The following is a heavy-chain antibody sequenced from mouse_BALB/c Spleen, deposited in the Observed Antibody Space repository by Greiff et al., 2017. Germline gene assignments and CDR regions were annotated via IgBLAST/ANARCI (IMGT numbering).Heavy chain of an antibody. CDR1: GYTFTSYY. D-gene: IGHD2-14*01. CDR3: TRKGEVRRFYYAMDY. V-gene: IGHV1S81*02. J-gene: IGHJ4*01. Sequence: VQLQQPGAELVKPGASVKLSCKASGYTFTSYYMYWVKQRPGQGLEWIGGINPSNGGTNFNEKFKSKATLTVDKSSSTAYMQLSSLTSEDSAVYYCTRKGEVRRFYYAMDYWGQGTSVTVSS. CDR2: INPSNGGT.